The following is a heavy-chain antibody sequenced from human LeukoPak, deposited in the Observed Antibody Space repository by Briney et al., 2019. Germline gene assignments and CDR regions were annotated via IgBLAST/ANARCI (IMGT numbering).Heavy chain of an antibody. CDR1: GNYW. CDR2: INSDGSWT. V-gene: IGHV3-74*01. Sequence: GGSLRCSCAASGNYWMHWVRQAPGKGLVWVSHINSDGSWTSYADSVKGRFTISKDNAKNTVYLQMNSLRAEDTAVYYCVSFCETYWGRGTLVTVSS. CDR3: VSFCETY. J-gene: IGHJ4*02.